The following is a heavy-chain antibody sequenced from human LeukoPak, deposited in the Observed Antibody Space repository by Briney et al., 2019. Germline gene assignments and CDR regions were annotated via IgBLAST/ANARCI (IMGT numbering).Heavy chain of an antibody. CDR2: VHYSGST. CDR1: GDSISGYY. Sequence: PSETLSPTCTVSGDSISGYYWSWIRQPPGKGLEWIGNVHYSGSTTYHPSLQSRVTISVDTSKKQFSLKLRSVTAADSAVYYCARHSSLQGYYFDYWSRGTLVTVSS. D-gene: IGHD6-6*01. V-gene: IGHV4-59*08. J-gene: IGHJ4*02. CDR3: ARHSSLQGYYFDY.